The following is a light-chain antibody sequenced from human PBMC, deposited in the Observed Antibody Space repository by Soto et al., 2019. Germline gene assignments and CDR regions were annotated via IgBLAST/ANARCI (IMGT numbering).Light chain of an antibody. CDR2: DAS. CDR3: QQYNSYSLT. CDR1: QSVSTY. V-gene: IGKV1-8*01. Sequence: AIRLTQSPSSLTASTGDRVTITCRASQSVSTYLAWYQQKSGKAPKLLIFDASSLKGGVPSRFSGSGYGTEFTLTISGLQPEDFATYYCQQYNSYSLTFGPGTTVDI. J-gene: IGKJ3*01.